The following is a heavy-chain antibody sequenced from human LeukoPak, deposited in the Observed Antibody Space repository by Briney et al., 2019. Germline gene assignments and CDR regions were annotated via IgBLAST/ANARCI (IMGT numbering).Heavy chain of an antibody. D-gene: IGHD3-10*01. Sequence: SETLSLTCTVSGGSISSYYWSWIRQPPGKGLEWIGYIYYSGSTNYNPSLKSRVTISVDTSKNQFSLKLSSVTAADTAVYFCATYGSGTRAFDYWGQGTLVTASS. CDR3: ATYGSGTRAFDY. V-gene: IGHV4-59*01. CDR2: IYYSGST. CDR1: GGSISSYY. J-gene: IGHJ4*02.